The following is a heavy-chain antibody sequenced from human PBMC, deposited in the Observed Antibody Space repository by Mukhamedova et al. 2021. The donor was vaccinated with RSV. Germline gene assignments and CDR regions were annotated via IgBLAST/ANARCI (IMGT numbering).Heavy chain of an antibody. CDR3: AKDYGSGNLYYFDY. Sequence: VRQAPGKGLEWVSGISWNSGSIGYADSVKGRFTISRDNAKNSLYLQMNSLRADDTALYYCAKDYGSGNLYYFDYWGQGTLVTVSS. CDR2: ISWNSGSI. J-gene: IGHJ4*02. D-gene: IGHD3-10*01. V-gene: IGHV3-9*01.